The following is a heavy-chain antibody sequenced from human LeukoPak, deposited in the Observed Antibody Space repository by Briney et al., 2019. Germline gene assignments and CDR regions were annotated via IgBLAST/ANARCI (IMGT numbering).Heavy chain of an antibody. V-gene: IGHV3-21*04. CDR3: AKDLWVAAAGMEGGFDY. D-gene: IGHD6-13*01. CDR1: GFTFSSYS. CDR2: ISSSSSYI. J-gene: IGHJ4*02. Sequence: GGSLRLSCAASGFTFSSYSMNWVRQAPGKGLEWVSSISSSSSYIYYADSVKGRFTISRDNAKNSLYLQMNSLRAEDTALYYCAKDLWVAAAGMEGGFDYWGQGTLVTVSS.